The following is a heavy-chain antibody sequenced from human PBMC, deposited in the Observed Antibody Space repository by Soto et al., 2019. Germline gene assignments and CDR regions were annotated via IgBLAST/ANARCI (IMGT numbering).Heavy chain of an antibody. CDR1: ALSFSDAW. D-gene: IGHD4-17*01. CDR3: TTEDYGAYGAGSFDY. Sequence: EVQLVESGGGLVKPGGSLRLSCAASALSFSDAWMSWVRQSPGKGLEWIGRIKTESEGWATDYAPYENGRFIISRDDSAKALSLQLNSLLPEDTGVYYCTTEDYGAYGAGSFDYWGRGALVSVSS. V-gene: IGHV3-15*01. CDR2: IKTESEGWAT. J-gene: IGHJ4*02.